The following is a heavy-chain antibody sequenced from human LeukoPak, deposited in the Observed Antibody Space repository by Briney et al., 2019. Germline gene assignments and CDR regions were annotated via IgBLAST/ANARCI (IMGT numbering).Heavy chain of an antibody. J-gene: IGHJ4*02. V-gene: IGHV3-15*01. CDR3: TTGTWIQLWLADY. CDR1: GFTFSNAC. D-gene: IGHD5-18*01. CDR2: IKGKTDGGTT. Sequence: GGSLRLSCAASGFTFSNACMSWVRQAPGTGLEWVGHIKGKTDGGTTDYAAPVQGRFTISRDDSKNTLFLQMNSLKTEDTAVYYCTTGTWIQLWLADYWGQGTLVTVSS.